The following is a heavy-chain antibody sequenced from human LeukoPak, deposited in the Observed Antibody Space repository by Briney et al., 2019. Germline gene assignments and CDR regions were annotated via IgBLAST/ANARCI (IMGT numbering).Heavy chain of an antibody. D-gene: IGHD3-10*01. J-gene: IGHJ4*02. CDR2: ISGSGDYT. CDR3: AKVTYGSGTYGAFDL. CDR1: GFTFSSHG. V-gene: IGHV3-23*01. Sequence: GGPLRLSCAASGFTFSSHGMSWVRQAPGKGLEWVSTISGSGDYTYYADSVKGRFTISRDNSKNTLYLQMNSLRAEDTAIYYCAKVTYGSGTYGAFDLWGQGTLVTVSS.